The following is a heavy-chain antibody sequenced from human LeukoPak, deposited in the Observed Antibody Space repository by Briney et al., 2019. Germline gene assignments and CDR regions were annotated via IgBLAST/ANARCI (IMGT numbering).Heavy chain of an antibody. CDR3: AKVHAPVLTKGAFDI. CDR2: INPSGGST. J-gene: IGHJ3*02. V-gene: IGHV1-46*01. Sequence: ASVKVSCKASGYTFTSYYMHWVRQAPGQGLEWMGIINPSGGSTSYAQKFQGGVTMTRDTSTSTVYMELSSLRSEDTAVYYCAKVHAPVLTKGAFDIWGQGTMVTVSS. D-gene: IGHD2-8*01. CDR1: GYTFTSYY.